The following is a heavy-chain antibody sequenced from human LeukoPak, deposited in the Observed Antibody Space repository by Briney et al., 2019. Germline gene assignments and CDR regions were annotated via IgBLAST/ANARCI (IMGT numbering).Heavy chain of an antibody. D-gene: IGHD4-17*01. J-gene: IGHJ6*03. Sequence: SETLSLTCTVSGGSISSYYWSWIRQPPGKGLEWIGYIYYSGSTNYNPSLKSRVTISVDTSKNQFSLKLSSVTAADTAVYYCARVSRYGDYVPYYYYYMDVWGKGTTVTISS. CDR3: ARVSRYGDYVPYYYYYMDV. V-gene: IGHV4-59*01. CDR1: GGSISSYY. CDR2: IYYSGST.